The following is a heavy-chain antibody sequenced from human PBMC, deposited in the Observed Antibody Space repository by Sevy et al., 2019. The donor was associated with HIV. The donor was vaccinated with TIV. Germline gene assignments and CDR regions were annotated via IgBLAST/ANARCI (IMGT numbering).Heavy chain of an antibody. Sequence: SETLSLTCTVSGGSISSYYWSWIRQPPGKGLEWIGYIYYSGSTNYNPSLKSRVTISVDTSKNQFSLKLSSVTAADTAVYYCARGRVPARYYYDSSGYHTLNWFDPWGQGTLVTVSS. CDR2: IYYSGST. CDR1: GGSISSYY. J-gene: IGHJ5*02. V-gene: IGHV4-59*01. CDR3: ARGRVPARYYYDSSGYHTLNWFDP. D-gene: IGHD3-22*01.